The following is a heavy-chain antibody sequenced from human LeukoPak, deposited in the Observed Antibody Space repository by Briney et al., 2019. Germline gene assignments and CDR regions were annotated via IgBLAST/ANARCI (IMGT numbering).Heavy chain of an antibody. CDR1: GGSFSGYY. J-gene: IGHJ5*02. CDR2: INHSGST. CDR3: ARGGGIAAAGTEFDP. Sequence: SETLSLTCAVYGGSFSGYYWSWIRQPPGKGLEWIGEINHSGSTNYNPSLKSRVTIPVDTSKNQFSLKLSSVTAADTAVYYCARGGGIAAAGTEFDPWGQGTLVTVSS. V-gene: IGHV4-34*01. D-gene: IGHD6-13*01.